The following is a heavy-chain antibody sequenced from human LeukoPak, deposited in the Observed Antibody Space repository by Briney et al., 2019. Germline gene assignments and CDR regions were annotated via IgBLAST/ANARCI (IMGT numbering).Heavy chain of an antibody. CDR1: GGSISSGGYY. J-gene: IGHJ5*02. D-gene: IGHD6-13*01. V-gene: IGHV4-31*03. Sequence: SETLSLTCTVSGGSISSGGYYWSWIRQHPGKGLEWIGYIYYSGSTYYNPSLKSRATISVDTSKNQCSLKLSSVTAADTAVYYCARDEAGAIAAAGTSWFDPWGQGTLVTVSS. CDR2: IYYSGST. CDR3: ARDEAGAIAAAGTSWFDP.